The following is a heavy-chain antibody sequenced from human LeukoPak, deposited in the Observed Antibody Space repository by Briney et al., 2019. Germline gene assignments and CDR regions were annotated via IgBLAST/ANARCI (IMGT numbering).Heavy chain of an antibody. D-gene: IGHD5-24*01. V-gene: IGHV1-69*04. CDR2: IIPILGIA. CDR1: GGTFSSYA. J-gene: IGHJ4*02. Sequence: GASVKVSCKASGGTFSSYAISWVQQAPGQGLEWMGRIIPILGIANYAQKFQGRVTITADKSTSTAYMELSSLRSEDTAVYYCARDREEDGYNYYWGQGTLVTVSS. CDR3: ARDREEDGYNYY.